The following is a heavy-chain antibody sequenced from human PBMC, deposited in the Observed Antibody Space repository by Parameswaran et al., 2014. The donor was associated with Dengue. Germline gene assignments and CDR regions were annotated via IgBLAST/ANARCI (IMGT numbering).Heavy chain of an antibody. CDR2: TYYRSKWFN. V-gene: IGHV6-1*01. CDR3: ARGGRDYGIDV. J-gene: IGHJ6*02. Sequence: WIRQSPSRGLEWLGRTYYRSKWFNNYGESVKSRITINPDTSKNQFSLQLNFATPEDTAVYYCARGGRDYGIDVWGQGTTVTVSS. D-gene: IGHD1-1*01.